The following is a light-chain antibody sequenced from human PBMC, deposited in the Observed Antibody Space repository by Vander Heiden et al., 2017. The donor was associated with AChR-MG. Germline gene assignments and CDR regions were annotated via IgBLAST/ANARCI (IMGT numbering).Light chain of an antibody. CDR2: AAS. CDR1: QNIGFY. V-gene: IGKV1-39*01. Sequence: DIQLSQSPSSLSASVGDRVTITCRASQNIGFYLNWYQQQPGKAPKVLIYAASSLHTGVPSRFSGSGYGTHFTLTITSRQPEDFATYYCQQSDSTRMYTFGQGTKLEIK. CDR3: QQSDSTRMYT. J-gene: IGKJ2*01.